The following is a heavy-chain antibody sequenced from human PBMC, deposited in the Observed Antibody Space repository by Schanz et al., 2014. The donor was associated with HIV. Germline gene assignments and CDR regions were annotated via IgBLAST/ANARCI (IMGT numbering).Heavy chain of an antibody. CDR3: ATGKGWGPWYFEL. V-gene: IGHV3-7*01. CDR2: IKQDGSEK. Sequence: EVQLVESGGGLVQPGGSLRLSCAASGFTFSTYWMMWVRQAPGKGLEWVANIKQDGSEKYYVDAVKGRFTISRDNAKNSVYLQMNSLRVEDTAVYYCATGKGWGPWYFELWGRGTLVTVSS. J-gene: IGHJ2*01. D-gene: IGHD1-26*01. CDR1: GFTFSTYW.